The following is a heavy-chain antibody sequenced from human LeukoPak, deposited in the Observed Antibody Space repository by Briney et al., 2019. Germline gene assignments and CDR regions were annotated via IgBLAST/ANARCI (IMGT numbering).Heavy chain of an antibody. V-gene: IGHV3-33*06. D-gene: IGHD5-18*01. CDR3: AKTDLPGTWIQLWFDY. CDR1: GFSFSRHG. Sequence: PGGSLRLSCAASGFSFSRHGMHWVRQAPGKGLEWLTLIWYDGTNKYYADSVKGRFTISRDNSKNTLYLQMNSLRAEDTAVYYCAKTDLPGTWIQLWFDYWGQGTLVTVSS. CDR2: IWYDGTNK. J-gene: IGHJ4*02.